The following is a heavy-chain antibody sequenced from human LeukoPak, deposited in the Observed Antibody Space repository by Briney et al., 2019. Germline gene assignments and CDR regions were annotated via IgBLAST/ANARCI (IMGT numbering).Heavy chain of an antibody. CDR2: IYHSGST. J-gene: IGHJ6*04. Sequence: PSETLSLTCAVSGGSISSSNWWSWVRQPPGKGLEWIGEIYHSGSTNYNPSLKSRVTISVDKSKNQFSLKLSSVTAADTAVYYCARQRDYVWGSYRGVIWGKGTTVTISS. CDR1: GGSISSSNW. V-gene: IGHV4-4*02. D-gene: IGHD3-16*02. CDR3: ARQRDYVWGSYRGVI.